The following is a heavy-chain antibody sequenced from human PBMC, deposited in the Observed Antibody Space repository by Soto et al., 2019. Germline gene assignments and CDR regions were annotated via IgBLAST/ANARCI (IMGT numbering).Heavy chain of an antibody. CDR2: IYYSGIT. CDR3: ARRSIAVAGVPYYFDY. J-gene: IGHJ4*02. D-gene: IGHD6-19*01. V-gene: IGHV4-59*08. CDR1: GGSMSSYY. Sequence: QVQLQESGPGLVKPSETLSLTCIVSGGSMSSYYWSWIRQPPGKGLEWIGYIYYSGITNYNPSLKRRVTISVDTSKNQFSLKLSSVTAADTAVYYCARRSIAVAGVPYYFDYWGQGTLVTVSS.